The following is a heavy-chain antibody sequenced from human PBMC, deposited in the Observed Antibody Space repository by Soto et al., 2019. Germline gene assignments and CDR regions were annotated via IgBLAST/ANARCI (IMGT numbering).Heavy chain of an antibody. CDR3: ARTLLRYRSGWYGGLDY. CDR1: GGSFSGYY. J-gene: IGHJ4*02. V-gene: IGHV4-34*01. CDR2: INHSGST. D-gene: IGHD6-19*01. Sequence: ETLSLTCAVYGGSFSGYYWSWIRQPPGKGLEWIGEINHSGSTNYNPSLKSRVTISVDTSKNQFSLKLSSVTAADTAVYYCARTLLRYRSGWYGGLDYWGQGTLVTVSS.